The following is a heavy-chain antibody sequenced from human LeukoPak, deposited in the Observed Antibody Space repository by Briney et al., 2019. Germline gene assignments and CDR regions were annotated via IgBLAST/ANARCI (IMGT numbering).Heavy chain of an antibody. CDR3: ARSKGNYCSGGTCPGRLFDC. CDR1: GDSVSSNSAA. J-gene: IGHJ4*02. Sequence: SQTLSLTCAISGDSVSSNSAAWNWIRQSPSRGLEWLGRTYYRSKWYNDYAVSVKSRITINPDTSKNQFSLKLNSVTAADTAVYYCARSKGNYCSGGTCPGRLFDCWGQGTLVTVSS. D-gene: IGHD2-15*01. CDR2: TYYRSKWYN. V-gene: IGHV6-1*01.